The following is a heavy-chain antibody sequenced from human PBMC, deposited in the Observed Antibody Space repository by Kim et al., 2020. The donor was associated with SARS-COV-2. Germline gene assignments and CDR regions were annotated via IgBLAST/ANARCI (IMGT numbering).Heavy chain of an antibody. D-gene: IGHD1-26*01. V-gene: IGHV4-59*08. CDR1: GGSISSYY. J-gene: IGHJ4*01. Sequence: SETLSLTCTVSGGSISSYYWSWIRQPPGKGLEWIGYIYYSGSTHYNPSLKSRVTISVDTSKNQFSLKLSSVTAAHTAVYYCASHEVPGDSGSYPDDY. CDR3: ASHEVPGDSGSYPDDY. CDR2: IYYSGST.